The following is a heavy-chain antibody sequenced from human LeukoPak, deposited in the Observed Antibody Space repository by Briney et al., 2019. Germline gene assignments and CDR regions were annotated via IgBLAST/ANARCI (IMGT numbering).Heavy chain of an antibody. CDR1: GGSISSDY. CDR2: IYYRGST. CDR3: ARGLRVRSWFDP. Sequence: PSETLSLTCTVSGGSISSDYWSWIRQPPGKGLEWIGYIYYRGSTNYNPSLKSRVTISVDTSKNQFSLKLSSVTAADTAVYYCARGLRVRSWFDPWGQGTLVTVSS. D-gene: IGHD4-17*01. V-gene: IGHV4-59*12. J-gene: IGHJ5*02.